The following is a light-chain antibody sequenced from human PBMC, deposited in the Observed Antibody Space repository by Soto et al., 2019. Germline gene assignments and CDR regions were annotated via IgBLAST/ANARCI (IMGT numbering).Light chain of an antibody. J-gene: IGKJ1*01. CDR3: QQSSNIPWT. CDR1: QNIDNY. Sequence: IHMTHSPSSLSASLGDMVTITFRASQNIDNYLNWYVQRPGRAPELLIYSTSNLKSGVPSRFRGSGSGTDFSLTINSLQSEDFATYYCQQSSNIPWTFGQGTKVDIK. CDR2: STS. V-gene: IGKV1-39*01.